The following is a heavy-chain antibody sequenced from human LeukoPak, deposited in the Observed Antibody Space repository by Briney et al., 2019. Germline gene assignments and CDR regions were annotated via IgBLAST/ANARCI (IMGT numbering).Heavy chain of an antibody. V-gene: IGHV1-69*04. J-gene: IGHJ6*03. CDR2: IIPILGIA. CDR1: GGTFSSYA. CDR3: ARDSGREIADYYDSSGYFLYYMDV. Sequence: SVKVSCKASGGTFSSYAISWVRQAPGQGLEWMGRIIPILGIANYAQKFQGRVTITADKSTSTAYMELSSLRSEDTAVYYCARDSGREIADYYDSSGYFLYYMDVWGKGTTVTVSS. D-gene: IGHD3-22*01.